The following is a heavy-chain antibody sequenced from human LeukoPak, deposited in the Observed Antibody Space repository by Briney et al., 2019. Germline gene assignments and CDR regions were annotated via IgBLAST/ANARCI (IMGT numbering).Heavy chain of an antibody. Sequence: SETLSLTCTVSGGSVSSGSHYWSWIRQPPGKRLEWIGYINDSGSTSYNPSLKSRVTISVDTSQNQFSLKLTSVTAADTAGYYCARAVVLYYFDYWGQGTLVTVSS. CDR3: ARAVVLYYFDY. D-gene: IGHD3-22*01. J-gene: IGHJ4*02. V-gene: IGHV4-61*01. CDR2: INDSGST. CDR1: GGSVSSGSHY.